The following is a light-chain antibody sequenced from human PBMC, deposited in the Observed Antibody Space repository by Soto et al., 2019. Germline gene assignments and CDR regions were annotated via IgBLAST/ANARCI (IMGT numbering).Light chain of an antibody. CDR1: SSDVGGYNY. CDR2: DVS. Sequence: QSVLTQPRSVSGSPGQSVTISCTGTSSDVGGYNYVSWYQHHPGKAPKLMIYDVSKRPSGVPDRFSGSKSGNTASLTISGXXAEXEADYYCCSYAGSYVFGTGTKLTVL. V-gene: IGLV2-11*01. J-gene: IGLJ1*01. CDR3: CSYAGSYV.